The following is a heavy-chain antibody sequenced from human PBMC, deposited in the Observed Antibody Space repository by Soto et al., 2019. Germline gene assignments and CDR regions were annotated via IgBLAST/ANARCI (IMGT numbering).Heavy chain of an antibody. J-gene: IGHJ4*02. CDR3: AKDLYTSSWFTSSDY. D-gene: IGHD6-13*01. V-gene: IGHV3-23*01. CDR2: ISGGGGTI. Sequence: GGSLRLSCAASGFTFSSYAMNWVRQAPGKGLEWVSAISGGGGTIYYAASVKGRFTISRDNSKHTLYLQMTSLSAEDTAVYYGAKDLYTSSWFTSSDYWGQGTLVTVSS. CDR1: GFTFSSYA.